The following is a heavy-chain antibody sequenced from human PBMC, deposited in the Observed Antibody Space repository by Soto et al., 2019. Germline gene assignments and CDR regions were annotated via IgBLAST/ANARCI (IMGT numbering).Heavy chain of an antibody. D-gene: IGHD6-13*01. J-gene: IGHJ6*02. CDR3: FMVPYSGMDF. V-gene: IGHV4-34*01. Sequence: SETLSVTYAVYGGSFSGYCWSWIRQPPGKGLEWIGEVDHSGSTNYNPSLKSRVTISVDTSKNQFSLKLSSVTAADTAVYYCFMVPYSGMDFWGQGSTGTVSS. CDR1: GGSFSGYC. CDR2: VDHSGST.